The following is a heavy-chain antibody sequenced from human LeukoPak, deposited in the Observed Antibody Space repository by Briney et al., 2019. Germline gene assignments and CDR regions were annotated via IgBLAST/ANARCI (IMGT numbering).Heavy chain of an antibody. Sequence: SETLSLTCTVSGGSISGYYWSWIRQPPGKGLEWLAYIYNTGSTNYNPSLKSRVTISLDTSKNQFSLKLSSVTAADTAVYYCARDSRRELLHAFDIWGQGTMVTVSS. CDR3: ARDSRRELLHAFDI. CDR1: GGSISGYY. V-gene: IGHV4-59*01. J-gene: IGHJ3*02. CDR2: IYNTGST. D-gene: IGHD1-26*01.